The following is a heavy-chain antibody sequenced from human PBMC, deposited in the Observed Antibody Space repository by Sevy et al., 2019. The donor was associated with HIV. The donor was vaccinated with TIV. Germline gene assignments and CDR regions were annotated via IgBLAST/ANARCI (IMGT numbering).Heavy chain of an antibody. CDR3: ARTSGAGAFDI. J-gene: IGHJ3*02. CDR1: GFTFSSYW. CDR2: ISHNGLEK. V-gene: IGHV3-7*01. D-gene: IGHD7-27*01. Sequence: GGSLRLSCAASGFTFSSYWMSWVRQAPGKGLEWVANISHNGLEKYYADSVKGRFTISRDNAKNSLYLQMNSLRAEDTAVYYCARTSGAGAFDIWGQGTMVTVSS.